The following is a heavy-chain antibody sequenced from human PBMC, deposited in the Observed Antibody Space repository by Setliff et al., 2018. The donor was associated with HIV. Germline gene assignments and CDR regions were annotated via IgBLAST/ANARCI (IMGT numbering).Heavy chain of an antibody. V-gene: IGHV4-59*11. CDR1: GGSISSHY. Sequence: SETLSLTCTVSGGSISSHYWSWIRQPPGKGLEWIGYIYHSGSTNYNPSLKSRVTISVDTSKNQFSLKLSSVTAADTAVYYCARDPKLSYYYGSGTFFPLGPGTLVTVSS. D-gene: IGHD3-10*01. J-gene: IGHJ5*02. CDR3: ARDPKLSYYYGSGTFFP. CDR2: IYHSGST.